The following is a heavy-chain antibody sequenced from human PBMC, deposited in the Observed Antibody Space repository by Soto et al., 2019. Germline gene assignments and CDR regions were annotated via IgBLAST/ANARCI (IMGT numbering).Heavy chain of an antibody. CDR1: GGSFSGYY. CDR3: ARGRMIFGVVIPPDY. D-gene: IGHD3-3*01. CDR2: INHSGST. J-gene: IGHJ4*02. Sequence: SETLSLTCAVYGGSFSGYYWGWIRQPPGKGLEWFGEINHSGSTNYNPSLKSRDTISVDTTKNKFSLKLCIVTAADTAAYYCARGRMIFGVVIPPDYWGQGTLVTVSS. V-gene: IGHV4-34*01.